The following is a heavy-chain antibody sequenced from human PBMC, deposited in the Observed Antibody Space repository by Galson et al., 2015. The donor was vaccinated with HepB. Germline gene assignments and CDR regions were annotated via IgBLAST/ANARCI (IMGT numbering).Heavy chain of an antibody. CDR3: ATEGKNTDLWLDP. CDR2: INPIFRVS. Sequence: SVKVSCKASGGNFNNFAITWVRKAPGQGLEWVGGINPIFRVSNYAQRFQGRVTITADESATTAYMELTSLRSEDTAIYYCATEGKNTDLWLDPWGQGTLLIVSS. V-gene: IGHV1-69*13. J-gene: IGHJ5*02. D-gene: IGHD2/OR15-2a*01. CDR1: GGNFNNFA.